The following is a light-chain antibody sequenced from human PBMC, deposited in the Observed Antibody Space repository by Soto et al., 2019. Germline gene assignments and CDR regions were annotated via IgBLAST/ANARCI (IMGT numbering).Light chain of an antibody. CDR2: GAS. CDR3: QQYGSSPGLFT. Sequence: EIVLTQSPGSLSLSPGERATLSCRASQSVSNNYLAWYQQRPGQAPRLLFYGASSRATGIPDRFSGGGYGTDFPLTISRLDPEDFGVYYCQQYGSSPGLFTFGPGTKVDIK. CDR1: QSVSNNY. V-gene: IGKV3-20*01. J-gene: IGKJ3*01.